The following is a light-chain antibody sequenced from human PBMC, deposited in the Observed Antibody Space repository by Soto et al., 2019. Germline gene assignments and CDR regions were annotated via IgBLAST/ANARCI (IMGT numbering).Light chain of an antibody. CDR1: QSVTNNY. CDR2: DAS. V-gene: IGKV3-20*01. CDR3: HQSSYSPLT. Sequence: EIVLTQSPGTLSLSPGERATLSCRASQSVTNNYLAWYQQKPGQAPRLLIHDASSRATGVPDRFSGSGSGTDFTLTISRLEPEDCAVYYCHQSSYSPLTFGGGTKVEIK. J-gene: IGKJ4*01.